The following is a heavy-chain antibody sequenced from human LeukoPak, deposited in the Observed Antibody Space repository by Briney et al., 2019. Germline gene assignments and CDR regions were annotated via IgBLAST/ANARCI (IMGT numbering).Heavy chain of an antibody. Sequence: PGGSLRLSCAASGFTVSSNHMSWVRQAPVKGLEWVSVIYSGGSTHYADSVKGRFTISRDNSKNTLYLQMNSLRAEDTAVYYCGRVGDGYNDNYWGQGTLVTVSS. CDR3: GRVGDGYNDNY. J-gene: IGHJ4*02. D-gene: IGHD5-12*01. CDR2: IYSGGST. CDR1: GFTVSSNH. V-gene: IGHV3-66*01.